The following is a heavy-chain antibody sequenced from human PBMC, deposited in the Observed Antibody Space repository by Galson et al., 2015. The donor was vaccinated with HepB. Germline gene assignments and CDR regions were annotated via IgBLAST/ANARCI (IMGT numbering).Heavy chain of an antibody. J-gene: IGHJ5*02. V-gene: IGHV3-30-3*01. Sequence: SLRLSCAASGFTFSSYAMHWVRQAPGKGLEWVAIISYDGINKYYADSVKGRFTISRDSSRNTLYLQMNSLRPDDTALYYCARDLCSVANCDWFDPWGQGTLVTVSS. CDR3: ARDLCSVANCDWFDP. D-gene: IGHD2-15*01. CDR2: ISYDGINK. CDR1: GFTFSSYA.